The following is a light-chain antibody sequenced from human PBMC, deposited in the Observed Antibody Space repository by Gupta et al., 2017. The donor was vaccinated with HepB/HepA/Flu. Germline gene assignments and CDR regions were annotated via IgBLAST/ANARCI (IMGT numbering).Light chain of an antibody. CDR3: IQRTHWAPLT. V-gene: IGKV2-30*01. CDR2: NVS. Sequence: LGQPASISCRASRSLLYSDENTYLSWFHQRTGQSPRRLLYNVSNRDSGVPDRFSGSGSGTDFTLKISGVEADDIVLSYCIQRTHWAPLTFGGGTKVEIK. CDR1: RSLLYSDENTY. J-gene: IGKJ4*01.